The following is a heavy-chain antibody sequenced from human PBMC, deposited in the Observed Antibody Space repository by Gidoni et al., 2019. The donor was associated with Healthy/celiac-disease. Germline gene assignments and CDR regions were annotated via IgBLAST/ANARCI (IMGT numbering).Heavy chain of an antibody. J-gene: IGHJ4*02. Sequence: QLQLQESGPGLVKPSETLSLTCTVSGGPITSSSYYWGWIRQPPGKGLEWIGSIYYSGSTYYNPSLKSRVTISVDTSKNQFSLKLSSVTAADTAVYYCATTPYYDFWSGYFSGWGQGTLVTVSS. D-gene: IGHD3-3*01. CDR3: ATTPYYDFWSGYFSG. CDR1: GGPITSSSYY. V-gene: IGHV4-39*01. CDR2: IYYSGST.